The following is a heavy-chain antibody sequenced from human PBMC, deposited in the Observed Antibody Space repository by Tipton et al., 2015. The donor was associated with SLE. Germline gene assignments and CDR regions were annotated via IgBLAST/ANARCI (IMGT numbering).Heavy chain of an antibody. Sequence: SLRLSCAASGFNSSNYAMSWVRQAPGKGLEWVSAISGSNTGTYYADSVKGRFTISRDNSKNTLYLQMNSLRAEDTAVYYCAKDEQQLHFDYWGQGTLVTVSS. J-gene: IGHJ4*02. V-gene: IGHV3-23*01. CDR1: GFNSSNYA. CDR3: AKDEQQLHFDY. CDR2: ISGSNTGT. D-gene: IGHD6-13*01.